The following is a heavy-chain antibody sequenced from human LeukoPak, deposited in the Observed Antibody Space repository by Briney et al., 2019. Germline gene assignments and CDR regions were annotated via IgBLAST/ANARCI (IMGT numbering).Heavy chain of an antibody. CDR3: ARASYSSSHTLFDY. V-gene: IGHV1-69*02. J-gene: IGHJ4*02. CDR1: GGTFSSYT. Sequence: SVKVSCKASGGTFSSYTISWARQAPGQGLEWMGRIIPILGIANYAQKFQGRVTITADKSTSTAYTELSSLRSEDTAVYYCARASYSSSHTLFDYWGQGTLVTVSS. D-gene: IGHD6-6*01. CDR2: IIPILGIA.